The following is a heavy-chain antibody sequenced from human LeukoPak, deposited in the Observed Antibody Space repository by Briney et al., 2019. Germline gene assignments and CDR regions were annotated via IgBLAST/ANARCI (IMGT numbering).Heavy chain of an antibody. J-gene: IGHJ4*02. D-gene: IGHD3-9*01. CDR2: IGRQGDSDAT. Sequence: GGSLRLSCAASGLTFSGSGIHWVRQASGKGLEWLGRIGRQGDSDATRYAASLKGKFTISRVDSRNTAYLQMDSLKTEDTAVYYCAGDYNFLTGLNYWGQGTLVTVSS. V-gene: IGHV3-73*01. CDR3: AGDYNFLTGLNY. CDR1: GLTFSGSG.